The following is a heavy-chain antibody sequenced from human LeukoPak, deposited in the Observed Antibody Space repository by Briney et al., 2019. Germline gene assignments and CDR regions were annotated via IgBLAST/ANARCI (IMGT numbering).Heavy chain of an antibody. CDR1: GLTFSNYA. J-gene: IGHJ4*02. V-gene: IGHV3-23*01. CDR3: AKDPDCTSGICYTFFDY. Sequence: GGSLRLSCAASGLTFSNYAMCWVRQAPGKGLEWVSAISGSGGSTYYADSVKGRFTISRDNPKNTLYLQMNSLRAEDTAVYYCAKDPDCTSGICYTFFDYWGQGTLVTVSS. CDR2: ISGSGGST. D-gene: IGHD2-8*01.